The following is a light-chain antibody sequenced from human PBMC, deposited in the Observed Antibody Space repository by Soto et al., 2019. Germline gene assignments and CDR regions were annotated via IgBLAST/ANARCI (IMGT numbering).Light chain of an antibody. V-gene: IGKV3-20*01. CDR2: GAS. CDR1: QSVSSSY. Sequence: EIVLTQSPGTLSLSPGERATLSCRASQSVSSSYLAWYQQKPGQAPRLLIYGASSRATGIPDRFSGSGSGTDFTLTINRLEPEDFAVYYCQQYGSSITFGQGNDWRL. J-gene: IGKJ5*01. CDR3: QQYGSSIT.